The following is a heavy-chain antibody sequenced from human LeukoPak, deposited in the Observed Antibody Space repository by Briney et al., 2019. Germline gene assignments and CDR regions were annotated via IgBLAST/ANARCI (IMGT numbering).Heavy chain of an antibody. V-gene: IGHV3-49*03. CDR3: TRDSSADGRRDAFDL. CDR2: ITTKAYGGTT. Sequence: SLRLSCTASGFTFGDYAMSWFRQAPGKGLEWLGFITTKAYGGTTEYAASVKGRFTISRDDSKSIAYLQTNSLKTEDTAVYYCTRDSSADGRRDAFDLWGQGTMVTVSS. CDR1: GFTFGDYA. D-gene: IGHD6-19*01. J-gene: IGHJ3*01.